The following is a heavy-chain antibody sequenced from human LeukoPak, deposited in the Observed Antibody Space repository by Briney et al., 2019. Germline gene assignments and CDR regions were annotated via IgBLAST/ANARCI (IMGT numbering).Heavy chain of an antibody. D-gene: IGHD3-22*01. CDR2: ISAYNGNT. CDR3: ARVVYYDSNGPHWFDP. V-gene: IGHV1-18*04. Sequence: GASVKVSCKASGYTFTSYGISWARQAPGQGLEWLGWISAYNGNTNYAQKLQGRVTMTTDTSTSTAYMELRSLRSDDTAVYYCARVVYYDSNGPHWFDPWGQGTLVTVSS. J-gene: IGHJ5*02. CDR1: GYTFTSYG.